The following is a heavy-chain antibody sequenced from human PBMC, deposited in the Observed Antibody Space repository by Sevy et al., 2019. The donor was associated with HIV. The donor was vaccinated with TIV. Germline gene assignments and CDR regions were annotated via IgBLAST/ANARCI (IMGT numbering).Heavy chain of an antibody. CDR3: ARVSGWHLRYGLDV. CDR1: GFNFRSYD. V-gene: IGHV1-8*02. CDR2: MNTNTGNT. D-gene: IGHD6-19*01. J-gene: IGHJ6*02. Sequence: ASVKVSCKASGFNFRSYDIYWVRQAPGQGLEWMGWMNTNTGNTGFAQKFQGRDTMTRNSSISTAYMELSNLRSEDTAVYYCARVSGWHLRYGLDVWGQGTTVTVSS.